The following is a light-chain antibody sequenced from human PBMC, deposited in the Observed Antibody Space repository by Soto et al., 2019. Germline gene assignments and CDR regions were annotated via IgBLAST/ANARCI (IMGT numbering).Light chain of an antibody. V-gene: IGKV3-11*01. CDR3: HQRYDWPRVT. CDR2: DVS. J-gene: IGKJ5*01. Sequence: TQYPSTRSASVGDRVTITCRASQSVSNSLAWYQQKPGQPPRLLIYDVSNRATAIPARFSGSGSGTDFTLTITSLEPEDFAVYFCHQRYDWPRVTFGQGTRLEIK. CDR1: QSVSNS.